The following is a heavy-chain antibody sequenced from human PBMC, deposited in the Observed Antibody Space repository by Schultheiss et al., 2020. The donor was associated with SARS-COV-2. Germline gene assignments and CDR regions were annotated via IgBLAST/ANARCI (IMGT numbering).Heavy chain of an antibody. D-gene: IGHD6-6*01. J-gene: IGHJ6*02. V-gene: IGHV3-20*01. CDR1: GFTSRSYW. CDR2: INWNGGST. Sequence: GGSLRLSCAASGFTSRSYWMHWVRQAPGKGLEWVSGINWNGGSTGYADSVKGRFTISRDNAKNSLYLQMNSLRAEDTALYHCARDWSIAARRTISYYYYGMDVWGQGTTVTVSS. CDR3: ARDWSIAARRTISYYYYGMDV.